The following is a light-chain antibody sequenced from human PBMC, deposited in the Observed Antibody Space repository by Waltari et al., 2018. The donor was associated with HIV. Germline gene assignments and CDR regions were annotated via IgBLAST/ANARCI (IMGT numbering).Light chain of an antibody. V-gene: IGLV1-44*01. J-gene: IGLJ1*01. Sequence: QSVLTQSPSASGTPGQRVTIYCSGRSSDTGRKTVNWYQQLPGTAPKLLIYSRDQRPSGVPDRFSGSYSGTTASLAISGLQSEDEADYYCAAWDGSLIGYVFGTGTKVTVL. CDR3: AAWDGSLIGYV. CDR1: SSDTGRKT. CDR2: SRD.